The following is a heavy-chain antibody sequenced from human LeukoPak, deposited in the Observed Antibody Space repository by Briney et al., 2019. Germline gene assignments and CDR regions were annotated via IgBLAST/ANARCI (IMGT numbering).Heavy chain of an antibody. CDR2: ISDSGDYT. CDR3: AKDLLAAVAGPFDY. J-gene: IGHJ4*02. D-gene: IGHD6-19*01. V-gene: IGHV3-23*01. CDR1: GFTFSSYA. Sequence: GGSLRLSCAGSGFTFSSYAMSWVRQAPGQGLEWVSVISDSGDYTSYADSVRGRFTISRDNSRNTLYLQMISLRPEDTAVYYCAKDLLAAVAGPFDYWGQGTLVTVSS.